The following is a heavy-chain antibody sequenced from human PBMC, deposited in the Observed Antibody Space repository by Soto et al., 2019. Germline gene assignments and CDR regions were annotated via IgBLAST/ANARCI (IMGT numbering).Heavy chain of an antibody. J-gene: IGHJ5*02. D-gene: IGHD1-26*01. CDR2: IIPTSGGT. CDR1: RDTHPCCY. Sequence: DSVYACSQGPRDTHPCCYMHWPRQAPGQGLEWMGLIIPTSGGTNDAQRFQVRVTMTRDTSISTAYLELSRLRSDDTAVYCRAPSPVGLRFDPWAQGILVTVSS. CDR3: APSPVGLRFDP. V-gene: IGHV1-2*02.